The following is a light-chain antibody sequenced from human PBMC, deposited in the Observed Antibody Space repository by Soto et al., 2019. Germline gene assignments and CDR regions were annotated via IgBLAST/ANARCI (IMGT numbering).Light chain of an antibody. V-gene: IGKV3-11*01. Sequence: EIVLTQSPATLSLSPGERATLSCRASQSVSSYLAWYQQKPGQAPRLLIYDASNRATGIPARFSGSWSGTDFTLTISSLEPEDFAVYSCQQRSNWPPFTFGGGTKVEI. CDR1: QSVSSY. J-gene: IGKJ4*01. CDR2: DAS. CDR3: QQRSNWPPFT.